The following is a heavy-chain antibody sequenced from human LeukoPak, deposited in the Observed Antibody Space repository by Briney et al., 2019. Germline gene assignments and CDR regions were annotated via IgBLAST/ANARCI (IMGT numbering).Heavy chain of an antibody. J-gene: IGHJ6*02. CDR1: GGSISSYY. V-gene: IGHV4-4*07. Sequence: SETLSLTCTVSGGSISSYYWSWIRQPAGKGLEWIGRIYTSGSTNYNPSLKSRVTMSVDTSKNQFSLKLSSVTAADTAVYYCARDVSVSSTYYYYYYGMDVWGQGTTVTVSS. CDR2: IYTSGST. CDR3: ARDVSVSSTYYYYYYGMDV. D-gene: IGHD2/OR15-2a*01.